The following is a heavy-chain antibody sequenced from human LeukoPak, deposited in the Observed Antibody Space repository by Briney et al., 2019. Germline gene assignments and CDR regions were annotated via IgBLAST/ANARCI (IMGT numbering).Heavy chain of an antibody. CDR1: GFTFSSYK. J-gene: IGHJ4*02. CDR3: ARVREYYFDY. V-gene: IGHV3-48*03. Sequence: RGSLRLSSAASGFTFSSYKMNWVRQAPGKGLEWVSYISSSGSTIYYADSVKGRFTISRDNAKNSLYLQRNRLRAEDTAVYYCARVREYYFDYWGQGTLVTVSS. D-gene: IGHD3-10*01. CDR2: ISSSGSTI.